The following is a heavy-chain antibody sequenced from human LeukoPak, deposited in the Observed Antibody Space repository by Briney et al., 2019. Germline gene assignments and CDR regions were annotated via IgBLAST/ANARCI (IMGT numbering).Heavy chain of an antibody. D-gene: IGHD6-13*01. CDR1: GGSFSGYY. V-gene: IGHV4-34*01. CDR3: ARLVPPAHVHYSSSWYVGGFDP. Sequence: PSETLSLTCAVYGGSFSGYYWSWIRQPPGKGLEWIGEINHSGSTNYNPSLKSRVTISVDTSKNQFSLKLSSVTAAGTAVYYCARLVPPAHVHYSSSWYVGGFDPWGQGTLVTVSS. CDR2: INHSGST. J-gene: IGHJ5*02.